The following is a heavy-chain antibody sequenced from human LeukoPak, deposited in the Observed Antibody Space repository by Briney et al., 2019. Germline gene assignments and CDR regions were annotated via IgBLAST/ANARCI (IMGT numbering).Heavy chain of an antibody. CDR3: ARDSYGDYAPLNWFDP. Sequence: GGSLRLSCAASGFTFSSYGMHWVRQAPGKGLEWVSYISSSGSTIYYADSVKGRFTISRDNAKNSLYLQMNSLRAEDTAVYYCARDSYGDYAPLNWFDPWGQGTLVTVSS. J-gene: IGHJ5*02. CDR1: GFTFSSYG. CDR2: ISSSGSTI. V-gene: IGHV3-48*04. D-gene: IGHD4-17*01.